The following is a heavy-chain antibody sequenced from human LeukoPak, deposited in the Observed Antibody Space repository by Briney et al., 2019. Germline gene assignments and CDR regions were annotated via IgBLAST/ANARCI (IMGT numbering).Heavy chain of an antibody. V-gene: IGHV1-2*02. Sequence: GASVKVSCKASGYTFTGYYMHWVRQAPGQGLEWMGWINPNSGGTNYAQKFQGRVTMTRDTSIGTAYMELSRLRSDDTAVYYCARGPYYGSGRRGYYFDYRGQGTLVTVSS. CDR3: ARGPYYGSGRRGYYFDY. CDR1: GYTFTGYY. D-gene: IGHD3-10*01. CDR2: INPNSGGT. J-gene: IGHJ4*02.